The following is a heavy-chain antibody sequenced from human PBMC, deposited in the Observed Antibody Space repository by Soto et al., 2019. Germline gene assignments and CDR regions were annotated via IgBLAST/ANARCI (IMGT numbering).Heavy chain of an antibody. V-gene: IGHV3-23*01. D-gene: IGHD2-15*01. CDR2: ISGSGGST. CDR3: AKEYCSGGSCYLTVDY. CDR1: GFTFSTYA. J-gene: IGHJ4*02. Sequence: EVQLLESGGGLVQPGGSLRLSCAASGFTFSTYAMSWVRQAPGKGLEWVSAISGSGGSTYYADSVKGRFTISRDNSKNTLYQQMNSLRAEDTAVYYCAKEYCSGGSCYLTVDYWGQGTLVTVSS.